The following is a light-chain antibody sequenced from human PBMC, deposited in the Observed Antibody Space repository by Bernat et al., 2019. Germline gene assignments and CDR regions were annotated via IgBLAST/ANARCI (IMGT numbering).Light chain of an antibody. J-gene: IGKJ5*01. V-gene: IGKV3-11*01. CDR3: QQRSKT. CDR1: QSVSSY. CDR2: DAS. Sequence: EIVLTLSPATLSLSPGERATLSCRASQSVSSYLAWYQQKPGQAPRLLIYDASNRATGIPARFSGSGSGTDFTITISSLEPEDFAVYYCQQRSKTFGQGTRLEIK.